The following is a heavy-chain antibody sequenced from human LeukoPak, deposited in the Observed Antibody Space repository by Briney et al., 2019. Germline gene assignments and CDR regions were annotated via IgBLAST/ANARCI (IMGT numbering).Heavy chain of an antibody. CDR1: GYSFTSYW. J-gene: IGHJ4*02. Sequence: GESLKISCKGSGYSFTSYWIGWVRQMPGKGLEWMGIIYPGDSDTRCSPSFQGQVTISADKSISTAYLQWSSLKASDTAMYYCARHIRTYDILTGYYNGYFDYWGQGTLVTVSS. D-gene: IGHD3-9*01. CDR3: ARHIRTYDILTGYYNGYFDY. V-gene: IGHV5-51*01. CDR2: IYPGDSDT.